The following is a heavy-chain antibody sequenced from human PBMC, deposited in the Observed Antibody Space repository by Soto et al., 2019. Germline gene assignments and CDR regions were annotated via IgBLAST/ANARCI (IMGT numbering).Heavy chain of an antibody. CDR1: GYTFTGHY. Sequence: GASVKVSCKASGYTFTGHYMHWVRQAPGQGLEWMGWINPNSGGTNYAQKFQGRVTVTRDTSISTAYMELSRLRSDDTAVYYCARGITGTGWFDPWGQGTLVTVSS. D-gene: IGHD1-20*01. J-gene: IGHJ5*02. CDR2: INPNSGGT. CDR3: ARGITGTGWFDP. V-gene: IGHV1-2*02.